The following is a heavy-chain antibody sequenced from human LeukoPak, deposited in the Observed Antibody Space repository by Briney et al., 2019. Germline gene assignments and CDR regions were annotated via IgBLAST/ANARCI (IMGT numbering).Heavy chain of an antibody. Sequence: GGSLRLSCVVSGFTFRTSWMAWVRQAPGKGLEWLANINKDARQTYYVDSVKGRLTISRDNAENSLYLQMNSLRAEDTAVYYCATSLDAPGNYWGQGSLVTVSS. D-gene: IGHD3-9*01. V-gene: IGHV3-7*01. CDR3: ATSLDAPGNY. CDR2: INKDARQT. CDR1: GFTFRTSW. J-gene: IGHJ4*02.